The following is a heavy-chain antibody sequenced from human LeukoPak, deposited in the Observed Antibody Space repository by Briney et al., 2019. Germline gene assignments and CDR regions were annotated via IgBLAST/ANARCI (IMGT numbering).Heavy chain of an antibody. Sequence: SETLSLTCAVHGGSFSGYYWSWIRQPPGKGLEWIGEINHSGSTNYNPSLKSRVTISVDTSKNQFSLKLSSVTAADTAVYYCARVPRLLWFGPNHVHFDYWGQGTLVTVSS. CDR1: GGSFSGYY. V-gene: IGHV4-34*01. CDR2: INHSGST. D-gene: IGHD3-10*01. CDR3: ARVPRLLWFGPNHVHFDY. J-gene: IGHJ4*02.